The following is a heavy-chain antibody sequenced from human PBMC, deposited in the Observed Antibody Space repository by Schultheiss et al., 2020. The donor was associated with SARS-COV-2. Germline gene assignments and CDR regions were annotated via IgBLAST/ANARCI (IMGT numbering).Heavy chain of an antibody. CDR1: GGSISSGDYY. V-gene: IGHV4-30-4*01. J-gene: IGHJ4*02. CDR3: ARTSYDYVWGSYRYRLPFDY. CDR2: IYYSGST. Sequence: SETLSLTCTVSGGSISSGDYYWSWIRQPPGKGLEWIGYIYYSGSTYYNPSLKSRVTISVDTSKNQFSLKLSSVTAADTAVYYCARTSYDYVWGSYRYRLPFDYWGQGTLVTVSS. D-gene: IGHD3-16*02.